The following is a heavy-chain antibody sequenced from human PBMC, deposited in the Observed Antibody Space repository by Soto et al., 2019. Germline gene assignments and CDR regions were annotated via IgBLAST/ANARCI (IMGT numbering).Heavy chain of an antibody. Sequence: GSGPTLVNPTQTLTLTCAFSRFSLSTSGVGVGWIRQPPGKALEWLALIYWHDDKCYCPSLKSRLTITKDTSKNQEVLTMANMDPVDTATYFCAPGGRSGRWFRGSWFEPCVQGRQVTVSS. CDR2: IYWHDDK. J-gene: IGHJ5*02. CDR3: APGGRSGRWFRGSWFEP. V-gene: IGHV2-5*01. D-gene: IGHD3-10*01. CDR1: RFSLSTSGVG.